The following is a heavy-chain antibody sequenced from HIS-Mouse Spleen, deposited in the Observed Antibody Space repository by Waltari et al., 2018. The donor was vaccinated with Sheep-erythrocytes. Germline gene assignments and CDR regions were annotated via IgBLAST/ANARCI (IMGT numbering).Heavy chain of an antibody. Sequence: QVQLVQSGAEVKKPGSSVKVSCKASGGTFSSYAISWVRQAPGQGREWMGRILPFLGIANYAQKFQGRVTITADKSTSTAYMELSSLRSEDTAVYYCAQTGATTPHFDYWGQGTLVTVSS. CDR1: GGTFSSYA. D-gene: IGHD1-26*01. CDR2: ILPFLGIA. V-gene: IGHV1-69*04. J-gene: IGHJ4*02. CDR3: AQTGATTPHFDY.